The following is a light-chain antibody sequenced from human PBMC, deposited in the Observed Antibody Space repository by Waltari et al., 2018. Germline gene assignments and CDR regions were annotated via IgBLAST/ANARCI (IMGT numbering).Light chain of an antibody. CDR3: CSFTRTSTWV. CDR1: SSDIGGYNY. CDR2: DVS. V-gene: IGLV2-14*03. J-gene: IGLJ3*02. Sequence: QSALTQPASVSGSPGQSITISCTGTSSDIGGYNYVSWYQQYPGKAPKLIIYDVSPRPSGISNRFSASKSGITASLTISGLLAEDEADYFCCSFTRTSTWVFGGGTKLTVL.